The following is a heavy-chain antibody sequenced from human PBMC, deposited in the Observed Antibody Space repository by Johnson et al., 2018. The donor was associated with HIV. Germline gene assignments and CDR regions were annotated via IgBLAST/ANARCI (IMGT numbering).Heavy chain of an antibody. Sequence: QVQLVESGGGVVQPGRSLRLSCAASGFTFSSYAMHWVRQAPGKGLAWVAVISYDGSNKYYADSVKGRFPISRDNSKNTLHLQMGSLRTEDMAVYYCARTGRWELLPDAFDIWGQGTMVTVSS. CDR1: GFTFSSYA. CDR2: ISYDGSNK. CDR3: ARTGRWELLPDAFDI. D-gene: IGHD1-26*01. V-gene: IGHV3-30*14. J-gene: IGHJ3*02.